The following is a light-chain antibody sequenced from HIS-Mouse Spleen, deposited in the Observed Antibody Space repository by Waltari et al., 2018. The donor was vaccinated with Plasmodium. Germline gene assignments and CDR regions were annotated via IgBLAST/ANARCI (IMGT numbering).Light chain of an antibody. V-gene: IGKV3-15*01. CDR2: GAS. J-gene: IGKJ3*01. CDR3: QQYNNWSFT. Sequence: EIVMTQSPATLSLSPGERATLSCRASQRVSSNLPWYQQKPGQAPRLLIYGASTRATGIPARFSGSGSGTEFTLTISSLQSEDFAVYYCQQYNNWSFTFGPGTKVDIK. CDR1: QRVSSN.